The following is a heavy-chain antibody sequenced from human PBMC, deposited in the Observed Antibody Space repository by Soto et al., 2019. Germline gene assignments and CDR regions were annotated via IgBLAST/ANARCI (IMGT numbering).Heavy chain of an antibody. Sequence: QAPGQGLEWMGWISAYNGNTKYAQKLQGRVTMTTDTSTSTAYMELRSLRSDDTAVYYCARDSPPVDYWGQGTLVTVSS. V-gene: IGHV1-18*01. CDR2: ISAYNGNT. CDR3: ARDSPPVDY. J-gene: IGHJ4*02.